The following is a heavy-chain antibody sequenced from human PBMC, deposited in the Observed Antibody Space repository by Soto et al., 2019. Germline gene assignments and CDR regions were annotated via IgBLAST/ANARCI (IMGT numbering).Heavy chain of an antibody. Sequence: GASVKVSCKASGYTFTSYGISWVRQAPGQGLEWMGWISAYNGNTNYAQKLQGRVTMTTDTSTSTAYMELRSLRSDDTAVYYCARGQFKYCTNGVCYAWFDPWGQGTLVTVSS. CDR1: GYTFTSYG. J-gene: IGHJ5*02. CDR3: ARGQFKYCTNGVCYAWFDP. D-gene: IGHD2-8*01. V-gene: IGHV1-18*01. CDR2: ISAYNGNT.